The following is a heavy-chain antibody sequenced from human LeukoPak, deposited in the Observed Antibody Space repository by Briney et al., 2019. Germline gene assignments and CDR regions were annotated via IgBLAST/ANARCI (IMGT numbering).Heavy chain of an antibody. J-gene: IGHJ4*02. CDR2: AYYRSKWYI. CDR3: ARGAVRGGTNFDY. CDR1: GDSVSGSPAV. Sequence: SQTLSLTCAISGDSVSGSPAVWNWIRQSPSRGLEWLGRAYYRSKWYIEYAESVKGRTTITPDTSKNQFSLHLNSVTPEDTAVYYCARGAVRGGTNFDYWGQGTLVTVSS. D-gene: IGHD3-10*01. V-gene: IGHV6-1*01.